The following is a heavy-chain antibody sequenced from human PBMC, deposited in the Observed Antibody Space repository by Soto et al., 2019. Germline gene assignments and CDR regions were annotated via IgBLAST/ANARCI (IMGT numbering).Heavy chain of an antibody. V-gene: IGHV3-64D*06. CDR1: GFTFSSYA. Sequence: EAQLVESGGGLVQPGGSLRLSCSASGFTFSSYAMHWVRQAPGKGLEYVSAISSNGGSTYYADSVKGRFTISRDNSKNTLYLQMSSLRAEDTAVYYCVKVIGRSYFHYWGQGTLITVSS. J-gene: IGHJ4*02. D-gene: IGHD3-10*01. CDR2: ISSNGGST. CDR3: VKVIGRSYFHY.